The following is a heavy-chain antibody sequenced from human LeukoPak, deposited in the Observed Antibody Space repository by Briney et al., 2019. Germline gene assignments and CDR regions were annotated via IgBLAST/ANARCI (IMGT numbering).Heavy chain of an antibody. CDR1: GFSFSNYA. D-gene: IGHD3-10*01. J-gene: IGHJ4*02. CDR2: MKGGGET. Sequence: GGSLRRSCVASGFSFSNYAMSWVREAPARGPEWLSSMKGGGETFYADSVKGRCTLSRDISRNTVYLQLNNLRVEDTAIYYCARASWFSTADAVCWGQGTQVTVSS. CDR3: ARASWFSTADAVC. V-gene: IGHV3-23*01.